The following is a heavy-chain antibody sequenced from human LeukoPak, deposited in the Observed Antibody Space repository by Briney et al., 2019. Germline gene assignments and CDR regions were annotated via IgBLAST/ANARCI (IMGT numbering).Heavy chain of an antibody. J-gene: IGHJ6*03. V-gene: IGHV3-30*02. CDR1: GFTFSSYG. D-gene: IGHD2-2*01. Sequence: GGSLRLSCAASGFTFSSYGMHWVRQAPGKGLEWVAFIRYDGSNKYYADSVKGRFTISRGNSKNTLYLQMNSLRAEDTAVYYCAKEYQLLRDYYYYYYMDVWGKGTTVTVSS. CDR2: IRYDGSNK. CDR3: AKEYQLLRDYYYYYYMDV.